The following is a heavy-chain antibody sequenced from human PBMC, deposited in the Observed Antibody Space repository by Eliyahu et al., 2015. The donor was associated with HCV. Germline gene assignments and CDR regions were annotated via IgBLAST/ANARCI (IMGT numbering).Heavy chain of an antibody. Sequence: QVQLVESGGGVVQPGRSLRLSCAXXGFTFSRYAMHWVRQAPGKGLEWVAVISYDGDNYYFADSVEGRFTISRDNSKNTLFLHMNSLRSEDTALYYCARAGIAPASTDAFDFWGQGTLVTVSS. CDR2: ISYDGDNY. CDR3: ARAGIAPASTDAFDF. V-gene: IGHV3-30*04. J-gene: IGHJ4*02. CDR1: GFTFSRYA. D-gene: IGHD6-13*01.